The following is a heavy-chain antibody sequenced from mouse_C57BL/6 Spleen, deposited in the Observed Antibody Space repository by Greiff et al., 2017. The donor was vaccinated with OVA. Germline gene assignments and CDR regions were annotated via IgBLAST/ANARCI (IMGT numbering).Heavy chain of an antibody. CDR2: IYPRDGST. CDR3: ARSIYYYGSSYVFDY. Sequence: QVQLQQSDAELVKPGASVKISCKVSGYTFTDHTIHWMKQRPEPGLEWIGYIYPRDGSTKYNEKFKGKATLTADKSSSTAYMQLNSLTSEDSAVYFCARSIYYYGSSYVFDYWGQGTTLTVSS. CDR1: GYTFTDHT. J-gene: IGHJ2*01. V-gene: IGHV1-78*01. D-gene: IGHD1-1*01.